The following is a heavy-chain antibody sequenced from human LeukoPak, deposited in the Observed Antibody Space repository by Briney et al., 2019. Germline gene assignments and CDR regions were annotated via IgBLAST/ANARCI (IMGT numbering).Heavy chain of an antibody. Sequence: GASVKVPCKASGGTFSNYVITWVRQAPGEGLEWMGGIIPIFGTANYAQKFQGRVTITADKSTSTAYMELSSLRSEDTAVYYCARDSSSSLDAFDIWGQGTMVTVSS. V-gene: IGHV1-69*06. CDR1: GGTFSNYV. D-gene: IGHD6-6*01. CDR2: IIPIFGTA. J-gene: IGHJ3*02. CDR3: ARDSSSSLDAFDI.